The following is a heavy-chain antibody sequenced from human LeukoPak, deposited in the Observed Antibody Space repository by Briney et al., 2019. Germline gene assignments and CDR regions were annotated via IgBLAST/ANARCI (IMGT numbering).Heavy chain of an antibody. CDR3: ARHYSGIHGWFDP. J-gene: IGHJ5*02. V-gene: IGHV4-59*08. CDR2: MYYNGST. D-gene: IGHD1-26*01. CDR1: GGSVSIYY. Sequence: SETLSLTCTVSGGSVSIYYWSWIRQPPGKGLEWIGYMYYNGSTNYNPSLKSRVTISVDTSKRQFSLKLSSVTAADTAVYFCARHYSGIHGWFDPWGQGTLVTVSS.